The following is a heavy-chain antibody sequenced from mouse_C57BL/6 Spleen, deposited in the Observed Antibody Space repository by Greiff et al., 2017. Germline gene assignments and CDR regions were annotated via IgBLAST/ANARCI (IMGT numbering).Heavy chain of an antibody. CDR1: GYTFTSYW. D-gene: IGHD2-14*01. CDR2: IDPSDSYT. Sequence: QVQLQQPGAELVMPGASVKLSCKASGYTFTSYWMHWVKQRPGQGLEWIGEIDPSDSYTNYNQKFKGKSTLTVDKSSSTAYMQLSSLTSEDSAVYYCARGAVYYRYFDDWGQGTTLTVSS. J-gene: IGHJ2*01. V-gene: IGHV1-69*01. CDR3: ARGAVYYRYFDD.